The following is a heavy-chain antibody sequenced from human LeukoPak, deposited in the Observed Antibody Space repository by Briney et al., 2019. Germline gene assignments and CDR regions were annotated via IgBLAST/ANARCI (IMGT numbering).Heavy chain of an antibody. CDR2: ISSSGSTL. J-gene: IGHJ4*02. D-gene: IGHD3-3*01. CDR1: GFTFSDYY. Sequence: SGGSLRLSCAASGFTFSDYYMTWIRQPPGKGLEWISYISSSGSTLDYADSVKGRFTISRDNAKNSVSLQMNSLRAEDTAVYYCARSEKNYDFWTGEDYWGQGTLVTVSS. V-gene: IGHV3-11*04. CDR3: ARSEKNYDFWTGEDY.